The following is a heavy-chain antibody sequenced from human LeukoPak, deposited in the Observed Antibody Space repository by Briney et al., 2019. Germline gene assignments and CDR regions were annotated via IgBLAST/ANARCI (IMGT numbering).Heavy chain of an antibody. Sequence: GESLKISCKGSGYSFTSYWIGWVRQMPGKGLEWMGIIYPGGSDTRYSPSFQGQVTISADKSISTAYLQWSSLKASDTAMYYCARTVSSKKYCSSTSCYSMVDYWGQGTLVTVSS. CDR3: ARTVSSKKYCSSTSCYSMVDY. CDR1: GYSFTSYW. J-gene: IGHJ4*02. V-gene: IGHV5-51*01. D-gene: IGHD2-2*02. CDR2: IYPGGSDT.